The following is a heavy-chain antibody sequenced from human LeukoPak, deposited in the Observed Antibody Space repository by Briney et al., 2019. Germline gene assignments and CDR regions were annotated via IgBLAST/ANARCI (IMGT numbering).Heavy chain of an antibody. V-gene: IGHV1-69*01. D-gene: IGHD2-21*02. Sequence: SVKVSCKASGGTFSSYAISWVRQAPGQGLEWMGGIIPIFGTANYAQKFQGRVTITADESTSTAYVELSSLRSEDTAVYYCARVVTASLTGYYYYYGMDVWGQGTTVTVSS. CDR2: IIPIFGTA. CDR3: ARVVTASLTGYYYYYGMDV. J-gene: IGHJ6*02. CDR1: GGTFSSYA.